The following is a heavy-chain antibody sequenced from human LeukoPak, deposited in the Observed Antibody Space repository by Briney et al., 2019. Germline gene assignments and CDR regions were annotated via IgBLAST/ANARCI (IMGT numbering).Heavy chain of an antibody. CDR3: ARPLRYRTIDDF. V-gene: IGHV3-7*01. CDR2: INPGRSET. CDR1: GFTFRTHW. D-gene: IGHD2-8*01. J-gene: IGHJ4*02. Sequence: GGSLSVSCAASGFTFRTHWMSWVRQAPGKGLEWVASINPGRSETYYVESVKGRFTISRDNAMNSCFLQLNSLRAEDAAVYYCARPLRYRTIDDFWGQGTLVTGSS.